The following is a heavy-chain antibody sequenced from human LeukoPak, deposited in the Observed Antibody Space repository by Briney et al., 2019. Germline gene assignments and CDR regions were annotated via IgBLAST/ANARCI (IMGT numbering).Heavy chain of an antibody. CDR1: GFTFSSYA. CDR2: ISGSGGST. D-gene: IGHD3-22*01. Sequence: GGSLRLSCAASGFTFSSYAMSWVRQAPGKGLEWVSAISGSGGSTYYADSVKGRSTISRDNSKNTLYLQMNSLRAEDTAVYYCASSAGIVVIYYWGQGTLVTASS. CDR3: ASSAGIVVIYY. V-gene: IGHV3-23*01. J-gene: IGHJ4*02.